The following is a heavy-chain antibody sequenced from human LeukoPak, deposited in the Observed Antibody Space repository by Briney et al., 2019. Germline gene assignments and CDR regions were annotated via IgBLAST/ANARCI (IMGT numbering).Heavy chain of an antibody. Sequence: PGGSLRLSCAASGFTFSSYAMHWVRQAPGKGLEWVAVISYDGSNKYYADSVKGRFTISRDNSKNTLYLQMNSLRAEDTAVYYCAKVVPAALDAFDIWGQGTMVTVSS. CDR3: AKVVPAALDAFDI. CDR1: GFTFSSYA. D-gene: IGHD2-2*01. CDR2: ISYDGSNK. J-gene: IGHJ3*02. V-gene: IGHV3-30-3*01.